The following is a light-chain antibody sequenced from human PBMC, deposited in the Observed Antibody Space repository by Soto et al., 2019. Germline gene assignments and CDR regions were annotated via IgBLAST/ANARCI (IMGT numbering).Light chain of an antibody. CDR3: HHAGRQPRR. CDR1: QSVSSY. J-gene: IGKJ5*01. V-gene: IGKV3-11*01. Sequence: ATLSFRASQSVSSYLAWYQQKPGQAPRLLIYDASNRATGIPARFSGSGSGTDFTLTISCLEPEDFTVYSCHHAGRQPRRFGQRARLE. CDR2: DAS.